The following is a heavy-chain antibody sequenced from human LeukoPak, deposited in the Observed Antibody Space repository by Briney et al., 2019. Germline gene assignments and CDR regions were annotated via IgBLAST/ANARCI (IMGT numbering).Heavy chain of an antibody. CDR2: IYYSGST. CDR3: ARVRVVPAAIRAIDY. J-gene: IGHJ4*02. Sequence: SETLSLTCTVSGGSISSSSYYWGWLRQPPGKGLEWIVSIYYSGSTYYNTSLKSRVTISVDTSKNQFSLKLSSVTAADTAVYYCARVRVVPAAIRAIDYWGQGTLVTVSS. V-gene: IGHV4-39*07. CDR1: GGSISSSSYY. D-gene: IGHD2-2*01.